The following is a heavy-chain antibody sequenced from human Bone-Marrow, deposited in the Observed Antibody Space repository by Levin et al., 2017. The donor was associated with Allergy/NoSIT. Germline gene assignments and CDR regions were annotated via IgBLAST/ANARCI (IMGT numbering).Heavy chain of an antibody. CDR3: ARYYYDGSGYLGGFDY. CDR1: GGSITSTYYY. J-gene: IGHJ4*02. V-gene: IGHV4-39*01. CDR2: IYYSGST. Sequence: SQTLSLTCTVSGGSITSTYYYWGWIRQPPGKGLEWIGSIYYSGSTYYNPSLKSRVTISLDASKNQFSLKLSSVTAADTAVYYCARYYYDGSGYLGGFDYWGQGTLVTVSS. D-gene: IGHD3-22*01.